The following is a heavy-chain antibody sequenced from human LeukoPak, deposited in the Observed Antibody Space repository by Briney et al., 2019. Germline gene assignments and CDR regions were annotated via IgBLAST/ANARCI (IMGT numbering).Heavy chain of an antibody. V-gene: IGHV3-21*01. Sequence: GGSLRLSCAASGFTFSSYNMNWVRQAPGKGLEWVSSISSSSSYIYYADSVKGRFTISRDNAKNSLYLQMNSLRAEDTAVYCCASITHPIAAAGVDYWGQGTLVTVSS. CDR3: ASITHPIAAAGVDY. CDR1: GFTFSSYN. J-gene: IGHJ4*02. D-gene: IGHD6-13*01. CDR2: ISSSSSYI.